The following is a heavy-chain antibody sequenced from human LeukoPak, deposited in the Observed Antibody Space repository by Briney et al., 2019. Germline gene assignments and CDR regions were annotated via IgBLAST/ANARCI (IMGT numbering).Heavy chain of an antibody. CDR1: GGSVSSGSYY. CDR3: ARISYSSGWQIDY. CDR2: IYHSGST. D-gene: IGHD6-19*01. Sequence: SETLSLTCTVSGGSVSSGSYYWSWIRQPPGKGLEWIGEIYHSGSTNYNPSLKSRVTISVDKSKNQFSLKLSSVTAADTAVYYCARISYSSGWQIDYWGQGTLVTVSS. V-gene: IGHV4-61*01. J-gene: IGHJ4*02.